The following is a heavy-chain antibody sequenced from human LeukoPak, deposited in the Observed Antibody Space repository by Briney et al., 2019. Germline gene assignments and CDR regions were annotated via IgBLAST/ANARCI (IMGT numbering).Heavy chain of an antibody. Sequence: PSETLSLTCTVSGGSISSYYWSWIRQPPGKGLEWIGYIYYSGSTNYNPSLKSRVTISVDTSKNQFSLKLSSVTAADTAVYYCARGRVSSWYFYYYGMDVWGQGTTVTVSS. CDR2: IYYSGST. CDR1: GGSISSYY. V-gene: IGHV4-59*01. D-gene: IGHD6-13*01. CDR3: ARGRVSSWYFYYYGMDV. J-gene: IGHJ6*02.